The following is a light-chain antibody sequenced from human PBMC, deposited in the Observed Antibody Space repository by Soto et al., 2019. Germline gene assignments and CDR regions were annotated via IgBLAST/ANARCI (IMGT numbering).Light chain of an antibody. Sequence: QSVLTQPASVSGSPGQSITISCTGTSSDVGGYNYVSWYQQHPGKAPKLMIYDVSNRPSGVSNRFSGSKSGNTASLTISGSQTDDEAGYYCSSYTRRSTLLYVFRNGTKVXVL. J-gene: IGLJ1*01. CDR1: SSDVGGYNY. CDR3: SSYTRRSTLLYV. V-gene: IGLV2-14*01. CDR2: DVS.